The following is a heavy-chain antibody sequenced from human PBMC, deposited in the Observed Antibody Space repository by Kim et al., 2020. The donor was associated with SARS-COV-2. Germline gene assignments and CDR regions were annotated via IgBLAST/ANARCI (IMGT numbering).Heavy chain of an antibody. CDR3: AGRITMVRGVITAYWFDP. D-gene: IGHD3-10*01. J-gene: IGHJ5*02. Sequence: SDTLSLTCTVSGGSISSYYWSWIRQPPGKGLDWIGDNYYSGSTNYNPSLKSRVTISVDTSKNQFSLKLSSVTAADTAVYYCAGRITMVRGVITAYWFDPWGQGTLLTVSS. V-gene: IGHV4-59*08. CDR2: NYYSGST. CDR1: GGSISSYY.